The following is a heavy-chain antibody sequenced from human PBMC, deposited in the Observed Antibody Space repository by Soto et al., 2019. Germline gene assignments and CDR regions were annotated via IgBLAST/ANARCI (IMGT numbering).Heavy chain of an antibody. D-gene: IGHD3-16*02. V-gene: IGHV3-30*18. CDR2: ISYDGSNT. Sequence: QVQLVESGGGVVQPGRSLRLSCAASGFTFSSYGMHWVRQAPGKGLEWVAVISYDGSNTYYADSVKGRFTISRDNSKNTLYLQMNSLRAEDTAVYYCAKPLTNRYRNFDYWGQGTLVTVSS. J-gene: IGHJ4*02. CDR1: GFTFSSYG. CDR3: AKPLTNRYRNFDY.